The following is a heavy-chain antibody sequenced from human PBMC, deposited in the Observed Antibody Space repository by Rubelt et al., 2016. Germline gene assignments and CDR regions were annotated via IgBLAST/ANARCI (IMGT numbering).Heavy chain of an antibody. J-gene: IGHJ5*02. V-gene: IGHV4-34*01. CDR3: ARGLARAAAAPRPLWFDP. CDR1: GGSFSGYY. Sequence: QVQLQQWGAGLLKPSETLSLTCAVYGGSFSGYYWSWIRQPPGKGLEWIGEINHSGSTNYNPSLKSRVTIAVDTSKNQFSLKLSSVTAADTAVYYCARGLARAAAAPRPLWFDPWGQGTLVTVSS. CDR2: INHSGST. D-gene: IGHD6-13*01.